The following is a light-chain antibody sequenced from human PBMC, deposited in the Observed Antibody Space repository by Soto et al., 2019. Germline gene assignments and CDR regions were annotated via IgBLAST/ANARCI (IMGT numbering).Light chain of an antibody. CDR1: SGGVGGYKY. J-gene: IGLJ1*01. CDR3: SSYAGSNNLGV. V-gene: IGLV2-8*01. CDR2: EVS. Sequence: SLLAHSASASGSRGKSVTICCSGTSGGVGGYKYVSWYQQHPGKAPKLMIYEVSKRPSGVPDRFSGSKSGNTASLTVSGLQAEDEADYYCSSYAGSNNLGVFGTGTKVTVL.